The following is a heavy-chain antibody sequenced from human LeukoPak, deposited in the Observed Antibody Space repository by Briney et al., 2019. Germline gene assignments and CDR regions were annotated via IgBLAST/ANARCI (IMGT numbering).Heavy chain of an antibody. D-gene: IGHD3-3*01. CDR1: GGSFSGYY. J-gene: IGHJ5*02. V-gene: IGHV4-34*01. CDR2: INHSGST. CDR3: AREWEGYDFWSGYYKDGWFDP. Sequence: SETLSLTCAVYGGSFSGYYWSWISQPPGKGLEWIGEINHSGSTNYNPSLKSRVTISVDTSKNQFSLKLSSVTAADTAVYYCAREWEGYDFWSGYYKDGWFDPWGQGTLVTVSS.